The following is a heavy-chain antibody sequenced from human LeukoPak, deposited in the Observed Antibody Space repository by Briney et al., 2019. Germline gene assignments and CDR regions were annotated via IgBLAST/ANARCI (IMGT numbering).Heavy chain of an antibody. CDR1: GFSLSTSGVG. V-gene: IGHV2-5*02. CDR2: IYWDDDK. CDR3: AHARPAAPTGWFDP. J-gene: IGHJ5*02. Sequence: ESGPTLVKPTQTLTLTCTFSGFSLSTSGVGVGWIRQPPGKALEWLALIYWDDDKRYSPSLKSRLTITKDTSKNQVVLTMTNMDPVDTATYYCAHARPAAPTGWFDPWGQGTLVTVSS. D-gene: IGHD2-2*01.